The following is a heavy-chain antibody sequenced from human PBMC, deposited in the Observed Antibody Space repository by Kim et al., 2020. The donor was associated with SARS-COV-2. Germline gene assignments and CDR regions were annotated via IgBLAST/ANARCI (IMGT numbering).Heavy chain of an antibody. J-gene: IGHJ4*02. D-gene: IGHD6-19*01. CDR3: AREAVAGSFDY. V-gene: IGHV1-3*01. Sequence: NTRTSQEVQARVSITRDTSATTAYLELSGLRSEDTAVYYCAREAVAGSFDYWGQGTLVTVSS. CDR2: NT.